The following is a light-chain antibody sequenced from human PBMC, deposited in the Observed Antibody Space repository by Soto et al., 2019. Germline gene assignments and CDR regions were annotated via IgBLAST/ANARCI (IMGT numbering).Light chain of an antibody. Sequence: XSVLTQPPSVSAAPGQRVTISCSGSSSNIGGNSVSWYQQLPGTAPKLLIYDDDKRPSGIPDRFSGSKSGTSATLGITGFQTGDEADYYCGSWDSSLRAYVFGTGTKVTVL. V-gene: IGLV1-51*01. CDR3: GSWDSSLRAYV. J-gene: IGLJ1*01. CDR1: SSNIGGNS. CDR2: DDD.